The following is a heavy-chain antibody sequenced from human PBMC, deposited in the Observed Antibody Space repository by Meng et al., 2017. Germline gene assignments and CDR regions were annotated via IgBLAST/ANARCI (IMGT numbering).Heavy chain of an antibody. CDR2: INSDGSST. D-gene: IGHD3-22*01. Sequence: GESLKISCAASGFTFSSYWMHWVRQAPGKGLVWVSRINSDGSSTSYADPVKGRFTISRDNAKNTLYLQMNSLRAEDTAVYYCARWGPSTYYYDSSGYYGPYYFDYWGQGTLVTVSS. J-gene: IGHJ4*02. CDR3: ARWGPSTYYYDSSGYYGPYYFDY. CDR1: GFTFSSYW. V-gene: IGHV3-74*01.